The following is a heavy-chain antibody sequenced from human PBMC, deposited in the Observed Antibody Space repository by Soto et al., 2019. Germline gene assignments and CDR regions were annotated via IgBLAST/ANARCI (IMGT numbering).Heavy chain of an antibody. CDR2: ISYDGSNK. CDR1: GFTFSSYA. J-gene: IGHJ6*02. CDR3: ARDIVGKGSSSWYCGMDV. D-gene: IGHD6-13*01. V-gene: IGHV3-30-3*01. Sequence: QVQLVESGGGVVQPGRSLRLSCAASGFTFSSYAMHWVRQAPGKGLEWVAVISYDGSNKYYADSVKGRFTISRDNSKNTLYLQMNSLRAEATAVYYCARDIVGKGSSSWYCGMDVWGQGTTVTVSS.